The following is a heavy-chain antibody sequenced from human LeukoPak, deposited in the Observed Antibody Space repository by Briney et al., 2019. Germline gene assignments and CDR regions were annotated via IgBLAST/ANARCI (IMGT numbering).Heavy chain of an antibody. CDR1: GFTFSSYG. J-gene: IGHJ6*03. CDR2: ISYVGSNK. D-gene: IGHD6-13*01. V-gene: IGHV3-30*18. Sequence: GGSLRLSCAASGFTFSSYGMHWVRQAPGKGLEWVAVISYVGSNKYYADSVKGRFTISRDNSKNTLYLQMNSLRAEDTAVYYCAKEGGGSSWPYYYYYYMDVWGKGTTVTVSS. CDR3: AKEGGGSSWPYYYYYYMDV.